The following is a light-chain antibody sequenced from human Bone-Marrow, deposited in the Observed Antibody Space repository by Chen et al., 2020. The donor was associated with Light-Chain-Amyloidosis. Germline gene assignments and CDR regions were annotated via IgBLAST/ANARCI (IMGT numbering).Light chain of an antibody. Sequence: DIQMTQSPSSLSRSIGDRVTISCRASQAISHYLDWFQQKPGKPPRLLISAASNLERGVPSRFSGGGSGTDFTFTISGLQPEDVATYYCQQHDNLPFTFGGGTRVDIK. CDR3: QQHDNLPFT. CDR2: AAS. J-gene: IGKJ4*01. V-gene: IGKV1-33*01. CDR1: QAISHY.